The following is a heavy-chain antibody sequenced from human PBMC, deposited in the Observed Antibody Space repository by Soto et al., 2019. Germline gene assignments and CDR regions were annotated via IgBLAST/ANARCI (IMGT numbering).Heavy chain of an antibody. CDR2: FRHVGST. V-gene: IGHV4-34*01. CDR1: GGSFY. Sequence: QVQLQQWGAGLLKPSETLSLNCAVYGGSFYWSWIRQPPGKGLEWIGEFRHVGSTNYNPSLKSRVSFSIDRSKSQVYLQVYSVTAAETAVYYCARGGVDYEYAVDVWGQGTTVTVSS. J-gene: IGHJ6*02. CDR3: ARGGVDYEYAVDV.